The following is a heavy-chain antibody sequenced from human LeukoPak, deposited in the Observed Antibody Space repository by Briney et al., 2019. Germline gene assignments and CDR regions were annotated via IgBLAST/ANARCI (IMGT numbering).Heavy chain of an antibody. V-gene: IGHV3-7*01. D-gene: IGHD2-21*02. CDR1: GFTFSDSW. CDR2: TDGEGSRE. CDR3: AKGVTRGFRKAGNWFDP. Sequence: GGSLRLSCVASGFTFSDSWMSWVRHVSGKGLEWVAQTDGEGSREKYVDSVKGRFTISRDNDKKSLYLEMINLTVEDKAVYYCAKGVTRGFRKAGNWFDPRAREPESPSPQ. J-gene: IGHJ5*02.